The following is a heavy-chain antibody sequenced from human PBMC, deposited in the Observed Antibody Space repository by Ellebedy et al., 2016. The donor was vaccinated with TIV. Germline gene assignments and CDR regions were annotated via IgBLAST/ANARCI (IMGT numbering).Heavy chain of an antibody. CDR1: GGSISSSSYY. CDR3: ARERDYYDSSGYYGGGFDY. J-gene: IGHJ4*02. Sequence: SETLSLXCTVSGGSISSSSYYWGWIRQPPGKGLEWIGSIYYSGSTYYNPSLKSRVTISVDTSKNQFSLKLSSVTAADTAVYYCARERDYYDSSGYYGGGFDYWGQGTLVTVSS. CDR2: IYYSGST. V-gene: IGHV4-39*02. D-gene: IGHD3-22*01.